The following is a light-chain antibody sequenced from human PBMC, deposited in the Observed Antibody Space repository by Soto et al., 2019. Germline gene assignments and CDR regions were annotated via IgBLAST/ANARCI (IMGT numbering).Light chain of an antibody. V-gene: IGLV2-11*01. CDR2: KVS. CDR1: SDDVGAYNL. CDR3: CSYAGSYTYV. J-gene: IGLJ1*01. Sequence: QSALTQPASVSGSPGQSITISCTGTSDDVGAYNLVSWYQQHPGQAPKVLIYKVSNRPSGVRDRFSASKSGNTASLTISGLQAEDEADYYCCSYAGSYTYVFGTGTKVTVL.